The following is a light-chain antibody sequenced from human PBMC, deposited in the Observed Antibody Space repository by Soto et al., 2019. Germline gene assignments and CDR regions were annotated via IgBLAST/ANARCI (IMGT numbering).Light chain of an antibody. J-gene: IGKJ1*01. CDR1: QSVSCSY. CDR2: GAS. CDR3: QQYGSSPLT. Sequence: EIVLTQSPGTLSLSAGERATLSCRASQSVSCSYLAWYQQKPGQAPRLLIYGASSRATGIPDRFSGSGSGTDFTLTISRLEPEDFAVYYCQQYGSSPLTFGQGTKVDIK. V-gene: IGKV3-20*01.